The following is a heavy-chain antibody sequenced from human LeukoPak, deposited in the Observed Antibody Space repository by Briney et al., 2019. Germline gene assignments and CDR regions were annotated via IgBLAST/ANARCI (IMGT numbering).Heavy chain of an antibody. CDR1: GLTFSSHW. CDR3: ARALGGDYDKVVDY. Sequence: GGSLRLSCAASGLTFSSHWMHWVRQAPGKGLVWVSRITNDGSSTTYADSVKGRFTISRDNAKNSLYLQMNSLRAEDTAVYYCARALGGDYDKVVDYWGQGTLVTVSS. V-gene: IGHV3-74*01. D-gene: IGHD4-17*01. J-gene: IGHJ4*02. CDR2: ITNDGSST.